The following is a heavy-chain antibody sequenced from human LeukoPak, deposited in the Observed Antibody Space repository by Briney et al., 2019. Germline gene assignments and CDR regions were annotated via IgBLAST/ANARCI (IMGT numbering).Heavy chain of an antibody. CDR2: ISAYNGST. CDR3: ARDRTAAAFDY. D-gene: IGHD6-13*01. Sequence: ASVKVSCKASGYTFTSYGFSWVRQAPGQGLEWMGWISAYNGSTKYAQKIQGRVTMTTDTSTSTAYMELRSLRSDDTALYYCARDRTAAAFDYWGQGTLVTVSS. CDR1: GYTFTSYG. J-gene: IGHJ4*02. V-gene: IGHV1-18*01.